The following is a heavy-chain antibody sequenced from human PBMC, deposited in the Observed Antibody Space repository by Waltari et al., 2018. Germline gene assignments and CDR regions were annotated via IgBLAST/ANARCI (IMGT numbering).Heavy chain of an antibody. CDR1: GGSISSYY. J-gene: IGHJ4*02. CDR2: LYTGGNT. Sequence: QVQLQESGPGLVKPAETLSLTCNISGGSISSYYWSWIRQPAGKGLEWIGRLYTGGNTNYSPSLKSRVAMSIDMSKKTFSLKLTSVTAADTAVYYCAREVAADFWSGYYTGLDYWGQGILATVSS. CDR3: AREVAADFWSGYYTGLDY. D-gene: IGHD3-3*01. V-gene: IGHV4-4*07.